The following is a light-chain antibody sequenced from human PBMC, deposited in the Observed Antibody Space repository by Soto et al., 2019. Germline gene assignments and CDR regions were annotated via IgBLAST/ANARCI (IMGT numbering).Light chain of an antibody. CDR2: END. V-gene: IGLV1-51*02. Sequence: QSVLTQPPSVSAAPRQKVTICCSGSSSNIGNNFVSWYQHLPGTAPKLLIFENDKLPSGIPDRFSASKSGTSATLGITGLQTGDEADYYCGTWDSSLSAVVFGGGTKLTVL. J-gene: IGLJ3*02. CDR3: GTWDSSLSAVV. CDR1: SSNIGNNF.